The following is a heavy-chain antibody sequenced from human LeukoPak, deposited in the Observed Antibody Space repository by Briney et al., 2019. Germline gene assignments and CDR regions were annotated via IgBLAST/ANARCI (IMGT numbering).Heavy chain of an antibody. CDR3: ARVDYGDYGFDY. CDR1: GFTFSSYS. J-gene: IGHJ4*02. Sequence: PGGSLRLSCAASGFTFSSYSMNWVRQAPGKGLEWISFISDSSGSTIYYADSVKGRFTVSRDNGKNSLLLQMNSLRDEDTAVYYCARVDYGDYGFDYWGQGTLVTVSS. CDR2: ISDSSGSTI. V-gene: IGHV3-48*02. D-gene: IGHD4-17*01.